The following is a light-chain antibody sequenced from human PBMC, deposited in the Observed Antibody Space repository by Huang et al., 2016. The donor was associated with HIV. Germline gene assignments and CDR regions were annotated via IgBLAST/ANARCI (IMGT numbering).Light chain of an antibody. V-gene: IGKV1-9*01. J-gene: IGKJ4*01. CDR3: QQLNTFPLT. CDR2: GAS. Sequence: IQLTQSPSSLSASVGDRVTITCRASQDIGTYLAWYQQKPGRAPTVLFYGASRLQSGVKSRFSGSGSGTQFTLTISSLQPEDFAMYYCQQLNTFPLTFGGGTKVEF. CDR1: QDIGTY.